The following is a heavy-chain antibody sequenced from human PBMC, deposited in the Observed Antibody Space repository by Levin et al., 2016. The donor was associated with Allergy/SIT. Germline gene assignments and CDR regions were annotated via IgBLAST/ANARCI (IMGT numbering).Heavy chain of an antibody. V-gene: IGHV3-23*01. J-gene: IGHJ4*02. CDR2: ISGSGGST. D-gene: IGHD6-13*01. Sequence: WIRQPPGKGLEWVSAISGSGGSTYYADSVKGRFTISRDNSKNTLYLQMNSLRAEDTAVYYCAIAAAGQRVGYWGQGTLVTVSS. CDR3: AIAAAGQRVGY.